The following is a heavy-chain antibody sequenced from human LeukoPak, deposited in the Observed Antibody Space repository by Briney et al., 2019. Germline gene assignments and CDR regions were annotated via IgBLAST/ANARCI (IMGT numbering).Heavy chain of an antibody. Sequence: GGSLRLSCAASEFSVGSNYMTWVRQAPGKGLEWVSLIYSGGSTYYADSVKGRFTISRDNSKNTLYLQMNTLRADDTAVYYCAKDHGSSDWYYFDYWGQGTLVTVSS. V-gene: IGHV3-66*01. CDR2: IYSGGST. CDR1: EFSVGSNY. D-gene: IGHD6-13*01. J-gene: IGHJ4*02. CDR3: AKDHGSSDWYYFDY.